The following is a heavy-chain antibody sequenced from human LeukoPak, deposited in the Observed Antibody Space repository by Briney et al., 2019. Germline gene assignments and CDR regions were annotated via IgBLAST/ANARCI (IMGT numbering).Heavy chain of an antibody. J-gene: IGHJ6*02. CDR2: FHTAGDT. V-gene: IGHV3-13*01. D-gene: IGHD2-2*01. CDR3: ARGSCSSSSCYERLNGLDV. Sequence: PGGSLRLSCAASGFTFSNYDMHWVRQATGKGLEWVSAFHTAGDTHCSGSVKGRFATSRENAKNSFYLQMNNLRAGDTAVYYCARGSCSSSSCYERLNGLDVWGQGTPVTVSS. CDR1: GFTFSNYD.